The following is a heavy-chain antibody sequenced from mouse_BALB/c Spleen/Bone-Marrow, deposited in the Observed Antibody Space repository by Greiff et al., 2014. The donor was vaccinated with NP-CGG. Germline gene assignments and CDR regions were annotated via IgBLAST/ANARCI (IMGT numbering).Heavy chain of an antibody. CDR1: XFNIKDTX. CDR3: SRYSDYWNFDF. V-gene: IGHV14-3*02. Sequence: ASVNLSCTTSXFNIKDTXIXWXKXXXXQGXEWIGRICPANSYTKCDPKFQDKATMTADTSSNTAYLQLGSLTSEDTAVYYCSRYSDYWNFDFWGAGTTVTVSS. J-gene: IGHJ1*01. CDR2: ICPANSYT.